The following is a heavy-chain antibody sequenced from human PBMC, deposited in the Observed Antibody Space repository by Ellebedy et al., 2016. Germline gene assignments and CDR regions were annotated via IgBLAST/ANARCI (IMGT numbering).Heavy chain of an antibody. Sequence: ESLKISCAASRLTFSTYAMTWVRQAPGKGLEWVSRISGSGGRTLYADSVKGRFTISRDNSKNTLYLQMNSLRAEDTAVYYCAKDHCSGGSCYVGDDASDVWGQGTMVTVSS. CDR2: ISGSGGRT. D-gene: IGHD2-15*01. CDR3: AKDHCSGGSCYVGDDASDV. J-gene: IGHJ3*01. V-gene: IGHV3-23*01. CDR1: RLTFSTYA.